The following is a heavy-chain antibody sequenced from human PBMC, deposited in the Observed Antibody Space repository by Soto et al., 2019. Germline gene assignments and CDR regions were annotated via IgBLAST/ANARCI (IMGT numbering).Heavy chain of an antibody. J-gene: IGHJ5*02. CDR1: GFSLSTSGVG. CDR2: IYWDDDK. V-gene: IGHV2-5*02. Sequence: TLVNPTQTLTLTCTFSGFSLSTSGVGVGWIRQPPGKALEWLALIYWDDDKRYSPSLKSRLTITKDTSKNQVVLTMTNMDPVDTATYYCAHSLIGYYYDSSGSNWFDPWGQGTLVTVSS. D-gene: IGHD3-22*01. CDR3: AHSLIGYYYDSSGSNWFDP.